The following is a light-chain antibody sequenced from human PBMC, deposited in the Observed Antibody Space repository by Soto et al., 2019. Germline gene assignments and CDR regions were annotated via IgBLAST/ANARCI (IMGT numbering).Light chain of an antibody. Sequence: DIQMTQSTSSLSASVGDIVTITCRASQSISSYLNWYQQKPGKAPKLLIYAASSLQSGVPSRFSGSGSGTDFTLTISRLEPEDFAVYYCQQYGSSPTFGGGTKVDIK. CDR2: AAS. J-gene: IGKJ4*01. CDR3: QQYGSSPT. CDR1: QSISSY. V-gene: IGKV1-39*01.